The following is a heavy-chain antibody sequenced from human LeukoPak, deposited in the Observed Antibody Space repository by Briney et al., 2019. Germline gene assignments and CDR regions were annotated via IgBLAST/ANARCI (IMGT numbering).Heavy chain of an antibody. CDR3: ARETTVTFDY. J-gene: IGHJ4*02. CDR1: GGSFRGYY. Sequence: PSETLPLTCAVYGGSFRGYYWSWIRQPPGKGLEWIGEINHSGSTNYNPSLKSRVTISVDTSKNQFSLKLSSVTAADTAVYYCARETTVTFDYWGQGTLVTVSS. D-gene: IGHD4-17*01. V-gene: IGHV4-34*01. CDR2: INHSGST.